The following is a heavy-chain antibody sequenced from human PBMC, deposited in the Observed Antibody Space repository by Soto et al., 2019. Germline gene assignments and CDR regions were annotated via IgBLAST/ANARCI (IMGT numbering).Heavy chain of an antibody. CDR3: ARSYFHGYGDYYFDY. CDR2: IYSGGST. J-gene: IGHJ4*02. D-gene: IGHD4-17*01. CDR1: GFTVSSNY. V-gene: IGHV3-53*01. Sequence: EVQLVESGGGLIQPGGSLRLSCAASGFTVSSNYMSWVRQAPGKGLEWVSVIYSGGSTYYADSVKGRFTISRDNSKNTLYLQMNSLRAEDTAVYYCARSYFHGYGDYYFDYWGQGTLVTVSS.